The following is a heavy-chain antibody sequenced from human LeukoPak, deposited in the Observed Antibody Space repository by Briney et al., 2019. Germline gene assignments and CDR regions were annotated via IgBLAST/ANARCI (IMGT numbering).Heavy chain of an antibody. V-gene: IGHV4-34*01. D-gene: IGHD3-22*01. Sequence: SETLSLTCTVSGGSISSYYWSWIRQPPGKGLEWIGEINHSGSTNYNPSLKSRVTISVDTSKNQFSLKLSSVTAADTAVYYCARGLHYYDSSGYYYGSAFDIWGQGTMVTVSS. CDR2: INHSGST. CDR3: ARGLHYYDSSGYYYGSAFDI. J-gene: IGHJ3*02. CDR1: GGSISSYY.